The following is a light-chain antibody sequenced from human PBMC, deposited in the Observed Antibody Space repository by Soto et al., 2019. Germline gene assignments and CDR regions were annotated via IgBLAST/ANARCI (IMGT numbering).Light chain of an antibody. V-gene: IGLV1-40*01. CDR3: SSYSSSSTLV. Sequence: VLTQPPSVSGAPGQRVTISCTGSSSNIGAHYDVHWYQQLPGTAPKLMIYEVSNRPSGVSNRFSGSKSGNTASLTISGLQAEDEADYYCSSYSSSSTLVFGTGTKVTVL. CDR2: EVS. CDR1: SSNIGAHYD. J-gene: IGLJ1*01.